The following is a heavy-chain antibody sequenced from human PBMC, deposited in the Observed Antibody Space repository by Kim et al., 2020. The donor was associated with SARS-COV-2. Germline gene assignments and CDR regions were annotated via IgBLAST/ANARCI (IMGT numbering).Heavy chain of an antibody. V-gene: IGHV3-7*01. J-gene: IGHJ4*02. D-gene: IGHD5-18*01. CDR3: ARDQGSYGSGCSDY. Sequence: DSVKGRFTISRDNAKNSLYLQMISLGAGDTAVYYCARDQGSYGSGCSDYSGQGTLVTVSS.